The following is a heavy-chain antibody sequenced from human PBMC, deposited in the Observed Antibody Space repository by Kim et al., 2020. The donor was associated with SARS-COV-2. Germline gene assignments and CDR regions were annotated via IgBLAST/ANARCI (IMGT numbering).Heavy chain of an antibody. CDR2: IFGSGHGT. D-gene: IGHD2-2*01. CDR3: AKHVHLTSVTFLWYFDL. Sequence: GGSLRLSCAASQFTFSSSAMTWVRQAPGKGLEWVSSIFGSGHGTYYADSVKGRFIISRDNSKNTLYLEMNDLRADDTAVYFCAKHVHLTSVTFLWYFDLWGRGTSVIVSS. V-gene: IGHV3-23*01. CDR1: QFTFSSSA. J-gene: IGHJ2*01.